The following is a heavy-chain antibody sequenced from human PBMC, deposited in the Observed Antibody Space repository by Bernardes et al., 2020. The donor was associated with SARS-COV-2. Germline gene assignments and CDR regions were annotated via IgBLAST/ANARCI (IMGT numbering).Heavy chain of an antibody. CDR3: TRGPVSGYGSFGV. CDR2: INSGGGTT. J-gene: IGHJ4*02. V-gene: IGHV3-74*01. D-gene: IGHD3-22*01. CDR1: GFNFGDHW. Sequence: GGSLRLSCEASGFNFGDHWMHWVRQAPGKGLVWVARINSGGGTTNYADSVKGRFTISRDNAKNTLYLQMYSLSAEDTAVYYCTRGPVSGYGSFGVWGQGTLVTVSS.